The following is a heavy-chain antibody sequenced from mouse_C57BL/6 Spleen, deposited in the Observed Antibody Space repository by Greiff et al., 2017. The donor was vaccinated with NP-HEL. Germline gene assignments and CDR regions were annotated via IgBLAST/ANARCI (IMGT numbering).Heavy chain of an antibody. D-gene: IGHD2-4*01. CDR3: ARGYDYDDAMDY. CDR2: IDPSDSET. CDR1: GYTFTSYW. Sequence: QVQLQQPGAELVRPGSSVKLSCKASGYTFTSYWMHWVKQRPIQGLEWIGNIDPSDSETHYNQKFKDKATLTVDKSSSTAYMQLSSLTSEDSAVYYCARGYDYDDAMDYWGQGTSVTVSS. J-gene: IGHJ4*01. V-gene: IGHV1-52*01.